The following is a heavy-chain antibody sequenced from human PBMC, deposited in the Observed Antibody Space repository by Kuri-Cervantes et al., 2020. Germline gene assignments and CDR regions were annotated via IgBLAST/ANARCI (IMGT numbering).Heavy chain of an antibody. D-gene: IGHD1-14*01. J-gene: IGHJ4*02. CDR1: GFTFSNYG. CDR3: ARDTDAYNTHFPPEY. V-gene: IGHV3-30*03. Sequence: GESLKISCAASGFTFSNYGMHWVRQAPGKGLEWVAVISYGGSNKYYVDSVKGRFTISRDDSKYTLYLQMNSLRAEDTAVCYCARDTDAYNTHFPPEYWGQGTLVTVSS. CDR2: ISYGGSNK.